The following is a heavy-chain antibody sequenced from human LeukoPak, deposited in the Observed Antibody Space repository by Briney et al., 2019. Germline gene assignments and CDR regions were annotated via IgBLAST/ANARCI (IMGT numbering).Heavy chain of an antibody. CDR3: ARDLSGVTGYTYGRGIDY. CDR2: IKEDGNEK. V-gene: IGHV3-7*01. Sequence: QPGGSLRLSCGVSGFTFSNYWMSWVRQAPGKGLEWVANIKEDGNEKYYVESVKGRFTISRDNAKTSPYLQMNSLRAGDTAVYYCARDLSGVTGYTYGRGIDYWGQGTLVTVSS. J-gene: IGHJ4*02. D-gene: IGHD5-18*01. CDR1: GFTFSNYW.